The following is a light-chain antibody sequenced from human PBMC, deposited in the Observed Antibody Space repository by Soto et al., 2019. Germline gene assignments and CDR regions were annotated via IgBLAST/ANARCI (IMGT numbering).Light chain of an antibody. V-gene: IGLV2-14*01. Sequence: QSVLTQPASVSGSPGQSISISCTGSSSDVGVHNFVSWYQHHPGKAPKVLIYGVTNRPSGVSNRFSGSKSGNTASLTISGLQAADEADFYCCSYTPAPTRVFGGGTNLTVL. CDR2: GVT. J-gene: IGLJ3*02. CDR1: SSDVGVHNF. CDR3: CSYTPAPTRV.